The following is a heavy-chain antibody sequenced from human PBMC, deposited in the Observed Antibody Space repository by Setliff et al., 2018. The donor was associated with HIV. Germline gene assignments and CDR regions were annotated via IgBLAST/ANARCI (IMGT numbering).Heavy chain of an antibody. V-gene: IGHV4-39*07. CDR1: GGSISSSSYY. CDR2: IFYSGHT. D-gene: IGHD5-18*01. J-gene: IGHJ4*02. CDR3: ARRRVDAAKAAFDY. Sequence: TLSLTCTVSGGSISSSSYYWGWIRQPPGKGLEWIGNIFYSGHTFYNPSLRSRVTISVDTSKNQFSLKLSSVTAADTAVYYCARRRVDAAKAAFDYWGQGTLVTVPQ.